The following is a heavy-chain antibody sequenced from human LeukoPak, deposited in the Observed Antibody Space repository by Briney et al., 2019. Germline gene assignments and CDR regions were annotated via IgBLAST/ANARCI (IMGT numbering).Heavy chain of an antibody. CDR1: GYTFIGYY. V-gene: IGHV1-46*01. D-gene: IGHD5-18*01. Sequence: ASVKVSCKASGYTFIGYYMHWVRQAPGQGLEWMGIINPSGGSTSYAQKFQGRVTMTRDTSTSTVYMELSSLRSEDTAVYYCAREEEAGIQLCGFDYWGQGTLVTVSS. J-gene: IGHJ4*02. CDR2: INPSGGST. CDR3: AREEEAGIQLCGFDY.